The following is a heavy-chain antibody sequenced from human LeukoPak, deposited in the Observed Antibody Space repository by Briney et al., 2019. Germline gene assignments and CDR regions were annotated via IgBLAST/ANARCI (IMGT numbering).Heavy chain of an antibody. CDR3: ARGGGRIAARPWYWFDP. V-gene: IGHV4-4*02. D-gene: IGHD6-6*01. Sequence: SETLSLTCAVSGGSISSSNWWSWVRQPPGKGLEWIGEIYHSGSTNYNPSLKSRVTISVDTSKNQFSLKLSSVTAADTAVYYCARGGGRIAARPWYWFDPWGQGTLVTVSS. CDR1: GGSISSSNW. J-gene: IGHJ5*02. CDR2: IYHSGST.